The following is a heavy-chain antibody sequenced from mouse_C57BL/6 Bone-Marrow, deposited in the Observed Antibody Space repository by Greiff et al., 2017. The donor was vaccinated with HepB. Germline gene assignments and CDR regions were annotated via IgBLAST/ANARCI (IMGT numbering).Heavy chain of an antibody. Sequence: QVQLQQPGAELVKPGASVKLSCKASGYTFTSYWMHWVKQRPGRGLEWIGRIDPNSGGTKYNEKFKSKATLTVDKPSSTAYMQLSSLTSEDSAVYYCERNELTGRGYAMDDWGQGASVTVAS. V-gene: IGHV1-72*01. CDR3: ERNELTGRGYAMDD. D-gene: IGHD4-1*01. CDR1: GYTFTSYW. J-gene: IGHJ4*01. CDR2: IDPNSGGT.